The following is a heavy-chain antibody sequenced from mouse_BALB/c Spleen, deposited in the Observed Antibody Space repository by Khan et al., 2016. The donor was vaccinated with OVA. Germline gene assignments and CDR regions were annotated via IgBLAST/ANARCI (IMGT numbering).Heavy chain of an antibody. Sequence: EVELVESGGGLVQPGGSRKLSCAASGFTFSDYGLAWVRQAPGKGPEWVAFISSLAYSIYYADTVTGRFTISRENAKNTLYLEMSRLRAEDTAMYYCARSWAIDYWGQGTSVTVAS. J-gene: IGHJ4*01. CDR3: ARSWAIDY. V-gene: IGHV5-15*02. CDR2: ISSLAYSI. CDR1: GFTFSDYG.